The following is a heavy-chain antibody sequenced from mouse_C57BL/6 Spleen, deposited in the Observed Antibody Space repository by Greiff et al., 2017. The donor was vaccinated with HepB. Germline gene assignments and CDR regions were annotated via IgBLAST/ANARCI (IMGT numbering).Heavy chain of an antibody. CDR3: ASTYYYGSSWYFDV. CDR1: GFSLTSYG. CDR2: IWSGGST. D-gene: IGHD1-1*01. V-gene: IGHV2-2*01. J-gene: IGHJ1*03. Sequence: QVQLQQSGPGLVQPSQSLSITCTVSGFSLTSYGVHWVRQSPGKGLEWLGVIWSGGSTDYNAAFISRLSISKDNSKSQVFFKMNSLQADDTAIYYCASTYYYGSSWYFDVWGTGTTVTVSS.